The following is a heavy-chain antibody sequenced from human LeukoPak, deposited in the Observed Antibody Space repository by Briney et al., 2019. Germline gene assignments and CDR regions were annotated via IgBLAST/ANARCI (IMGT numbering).Heavy chain of an antibody. J-gene: IGHJ4*02. Sequence: GRSLRLSCAASGFTFSSYAMHWVRQAPGKGLEWVAVMSYDGSNKYYADSVKGRFTISRDNSKNTLYLQMNSLRAEDTAVYYCAKDVENGDYCFDYWGQGTLVTVSS. CDR3: AKDVENGDYCFDY. V-gene: IGHV3-30*04. CDR2: MSYDGSNK. D-gene: IGHD4-17*01. CDR1: GFTFSSYA.